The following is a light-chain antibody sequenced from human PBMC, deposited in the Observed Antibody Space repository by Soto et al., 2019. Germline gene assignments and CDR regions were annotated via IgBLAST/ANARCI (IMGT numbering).Light chain of an antibody. CDR2: DAS. J-gene: IGKJ4*02. CDR3: EPSVSYPAGP. Sequence: SQSISSWLAWYQQKPGKAPKLLIYDASSLESGVPSRFSGSLSGTEVALTISSLLPEFLANRSCEPSVSYPAGPCGGGTKVDIK. CDR1: QSISSW. V-gene: IGKV1-5*01.